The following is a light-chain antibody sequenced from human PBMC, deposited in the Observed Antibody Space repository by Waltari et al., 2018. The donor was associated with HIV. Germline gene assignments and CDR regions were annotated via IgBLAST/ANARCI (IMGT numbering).Light chain of an antibody. V-gene: IGKV1-12*01. CDR2: ATS. J-gene: IGKJ3*01. Sequence: DIQVTQSPSSVSASIGDSVTITCRAIQGLSSYLAWYQQKPGNTPKLLISATSTFQGGVPSRFSGSGSGTDFTLTISNLQPEDFATYYCLQALSFPLTFGPGTKVEVK. CDR1: QGLSSY. CDR3: LQALSFPLT.